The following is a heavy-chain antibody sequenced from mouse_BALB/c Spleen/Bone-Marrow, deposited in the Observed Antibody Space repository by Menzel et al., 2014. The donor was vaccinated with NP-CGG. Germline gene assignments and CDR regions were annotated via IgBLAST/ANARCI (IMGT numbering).Heavy chain of an antibody. Sequence: EVQLVESGGGLVQPKGSLKLSCAASGFTFNTYAMHWVCQAPGKGLEWVARIRSKSNNYATYYADSVKDRFTISRDDSQSVLYLQMNNLKTEDTAMYYCVREDYGRGFAYWGQGTLVTVSA. D-gene: IGHD1-1*01. CDR3: VREDYGRGFAY. CDR1: GFTFNTYA. J-gene: IGHJ3*01. CDR2: IRSKSNNYAT. V-gene: IGHV10-3*03.